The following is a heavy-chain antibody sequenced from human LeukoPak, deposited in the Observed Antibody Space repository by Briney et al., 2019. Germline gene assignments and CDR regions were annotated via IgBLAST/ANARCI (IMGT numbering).Heavy chain of an antibody. CDR3: ARDNPPNYDVLTGYYDVFDI. D-gene: IGHD3-9*01. CDR1: GFTLSSYW. J-gene: IGHJ3*02. Sequence: GGSLRLSCAASGFTLSSYWMTWVRQAPGKGLEWVANIKEDGSEKNCVDSVKGRFTISRDNGKNSLYLQMNSLRVEDTAMYYCARDNPPNYDVLTGYYDVFDIWGQGTLVSVSS. CDR2: IKEDGSEK. V-gene: IGHV3-7*01.